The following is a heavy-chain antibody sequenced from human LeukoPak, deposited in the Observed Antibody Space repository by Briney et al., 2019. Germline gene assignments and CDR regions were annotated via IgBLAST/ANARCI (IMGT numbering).Heavy chain of an antibody. D-gene: IGHD1-14*01. Sequence: GASVKVSCKASGGTFSSYAISWVRQAPGQGLEWMGGIIPIFGTANYAQKFQGRVTITADESTSTAYMELSSLRSEGTAVYYCVRDNSIADRGWWFDPWGQGTLVTVSS. CDR3: VRDNSIADRGWWFDP. CDR1: GGTFSSYA. V-gene: IGHV1-69*13. J-gene: IGHJ5*02. CDR2: IIPIFGTA.